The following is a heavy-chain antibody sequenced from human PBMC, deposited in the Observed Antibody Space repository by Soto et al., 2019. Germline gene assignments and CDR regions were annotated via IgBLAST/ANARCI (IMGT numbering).Heavy chain of an antibody. CDR1: GGSISSGGYY. CDR3: ARDSGSYPYYFDF. D-gene: IGHD3-10*01. V-gene: IGHV4-31*03. J-gene: IGHJ4*02. CDR2: IYYSGST. Sequence: SETLSLTCTVSGGSISSGGYYWSWIRHHPGKGLECIGYIYYSGSTYYNPSLKSRVTISLDTSENQFSLKLSSVTAADTAVYYCARDSGSYPYYFDFWGPGTPVTVSS.